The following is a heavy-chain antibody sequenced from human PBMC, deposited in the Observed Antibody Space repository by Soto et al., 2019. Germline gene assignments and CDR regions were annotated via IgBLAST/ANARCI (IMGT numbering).Heavy chain of an antibody. CDR1: GGSFSGYY. CDR3: ARDCSGGSCYSGTRDAFDI. V-gene: IGHV4-34*01. Sequence: PSETLSLTCAVYGGSFSGYYWSWIRQPPGKGLEWIGEINHSGSTNYNPSLKSRVTISVDTSKNQFSLKLSSVTAADTAVYYCARDCSGGSCYSGTRDAFDIWCQGTMVTVSS. CDR2: INHSGST. D-gene: IGHD2-15*01. J-gene: IGHJ3*02.